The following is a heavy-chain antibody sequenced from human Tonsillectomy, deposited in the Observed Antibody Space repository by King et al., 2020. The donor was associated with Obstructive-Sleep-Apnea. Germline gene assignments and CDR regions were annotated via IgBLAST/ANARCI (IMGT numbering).Heavy chain of an antibody. CDR2: IYYSGST. CDR3: ALSVVTPGRAFDI. D-gene: IGHD3-22*01. V-gene: IGHV4-30-4*01. Sequence: PLQESGPGLVKPSQTLSLTCTVSGGSISSGDYYWRWIRQPPGKGLEWIGYIYYSGSTYYNPSLKSRVTISVDTSKNQFSLKLSSVTAADTAVYYCALSVVTPGRAFDIWGQGTMVTVSS. J-gene: IGHJ3*02. CDR1: GGSISSGDYY.